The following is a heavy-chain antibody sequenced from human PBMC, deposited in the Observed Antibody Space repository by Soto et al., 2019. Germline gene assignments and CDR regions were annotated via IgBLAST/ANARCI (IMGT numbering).Heavy chain of an antibody. CDR1: GFTFSSYA. CDR2: ISYDGSNK. V-gene: IGHV3-30-3*01. J-gene: IGHJ6*02. Sequence: GGSLRLSCAASGFTFSSYAMHWVRQAPGKGLEWVAVISYDGSNKYYADSVKGRFTISRDNSKNTLYLQMNSLRAEDTAVYYCARTKEWFEAGDYYGMDVWGQGTTVTVSS. CDR3: ARTKEWFEAGDYYGMDV. D-gene: IGHD3-3*01.